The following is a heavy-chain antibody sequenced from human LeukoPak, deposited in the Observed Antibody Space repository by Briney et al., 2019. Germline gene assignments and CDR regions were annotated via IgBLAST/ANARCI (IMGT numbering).Heavy chain of an antibody. CDR1: GYTFISYG. CDR2: ISAYNVNT. J-gene: IGHJ4*02. V-gene: IGHV1-18*01. D-gene: IGHD6-19*01. CDR3: ARGIAVASLAY. Sequence: ASVKVSCKASGYTFISYGISWVRQAPGQGLEWVGWISAYNVNTNYAQKLQGRVTMTTDTSTSTAYMELSSLRSDDTAVYYCARGIAVASLAYWGQGTLVTVSS.